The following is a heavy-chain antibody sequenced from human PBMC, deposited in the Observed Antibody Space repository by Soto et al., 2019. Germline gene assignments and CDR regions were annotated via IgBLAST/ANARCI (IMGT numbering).Heavy chain of an antibody. D-gene: IGHD1-7*01. CDR3: AHRRRLDQDCNYGTYDY. CDR2: IYWDDDQ. CDR1: GFSLTTYGVG. J-gene: IGHJ4*02. V-gene: IGHV2-5*02. Sequence: QITLEESGPTLVKPTQTLTLTCTFSGFSLTTYGVGVGWIRQPPGKALEWLALIYWDDDQRYSPSLKRRLTITKDTSKNQVVLTLTNMDPVDTATYLCAHRRRLDQDCNYGTYDYWGQGALITVPS.